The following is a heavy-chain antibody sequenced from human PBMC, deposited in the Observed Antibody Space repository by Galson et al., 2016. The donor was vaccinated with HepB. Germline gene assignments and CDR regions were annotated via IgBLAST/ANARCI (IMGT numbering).Heavy chain of an antibody. J-gene: IGHJ6*04. Sequence: SLRLSCAASGFTFSGYSMNWVRQAPGKGLEWVSSISSSSSYIYYADSVKGRFTISRDNSKNTLSLQMNSLTADDTALYYCVQGSTAPAVWGKGTPVTVST. CDR3: VQGSTAPAV. CDR1: GFTFSGYS. D-gene: IGHD2-2*01. CDR2: ISSSSSYI. V-gene: IGHV3-21*04.